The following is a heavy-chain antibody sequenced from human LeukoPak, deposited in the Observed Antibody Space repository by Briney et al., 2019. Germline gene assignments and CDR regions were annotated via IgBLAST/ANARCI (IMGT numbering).Heavy chain of an antibody. J-gene: IGHJ6*02. CDR3: ARNNWNYLDYYYYYGMDV. V-gene: IGHV3-23*01. Sequence: PGGSLRLSCAASGFTFSRYAMSWVRQAPGKGLEWVSAISGSGSSKYYADSVKGRFTISRDNSKNTLYLQMNRLRAEDTAVYYCARNNWNYLDYYYYYGMDVWGQGTTVTVSS. CDR2: ISGSGSSK. D-gene: IGHD1-7*01. CDR1: GFTFSRYA.